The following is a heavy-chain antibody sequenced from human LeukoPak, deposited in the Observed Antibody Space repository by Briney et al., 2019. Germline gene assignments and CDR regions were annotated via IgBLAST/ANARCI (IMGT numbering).Heavy chain of an antibody. CDR1: GFTFSTYA. V-gene: IGHV3-23*01. J-gene: IGHJ4*02. D-gene: IGHD2-21*02. CDR2: LSSSGGGT. Sequence: GRSLRLSCAASGFTFSTYAMSWVRQAPGKGLEWVSALSSSGGGTYYADSVKGRFTISRDNSRNTLYLQMNSLRAEDTAVYYCAKPNTPLIVVLTAAFDFWGQGSLVTVSS. CDR3: AKPNTPLIVVLTAAFDF.